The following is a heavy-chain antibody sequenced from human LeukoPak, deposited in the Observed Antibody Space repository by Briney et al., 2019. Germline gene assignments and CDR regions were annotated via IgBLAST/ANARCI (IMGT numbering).Heavy chain of an antibody. CDR3: ARRPRNTGSYDGPPGLDY. J-gene: IGHJ4*02. V-gene: IGHV4-34*01. CDR2: INHSGST. CDR1: GGSFSGYY. D-gene: IGHD1-26*01. Sequence: PSETLSLTCAVYGGSFSGYYWSWIRQPPGKGLEWIGEINHSGSTTYNPSLKSRVTISVDTSKNQFSLKLNSVTAADTAVYYCARRPRNTGSYDGPPGLDYWGQGTLVTVSS.